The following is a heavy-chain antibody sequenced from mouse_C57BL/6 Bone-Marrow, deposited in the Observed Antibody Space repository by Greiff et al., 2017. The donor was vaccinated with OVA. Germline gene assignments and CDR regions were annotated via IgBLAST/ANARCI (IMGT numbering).Heavy chain of an antibody. CDR1: GFTFSDYG. D-gene: IGHD2-5*01. V-gene: IGHV5-15*01. CDR2: ISNLAYSI. J-gene: IGHJ1*03. CDR3: ARRYSNSYWYFDV. Sequence: EVQLVESGGGLVQPGGSLKLSCAASGFTFSDYGMAWVRQAPRKGPEWVAFISNLAYSIYYADTVTGRFTISRENAKNTLYLEMSSLRSEDTAMYYCARRYSNSYWYFDVWGTGTTVTVSS.